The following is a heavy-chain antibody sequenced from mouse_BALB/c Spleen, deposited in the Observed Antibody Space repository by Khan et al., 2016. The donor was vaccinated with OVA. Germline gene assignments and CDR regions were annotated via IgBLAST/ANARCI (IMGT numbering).Heavy chain of an antibody. CDR3: AREEALYYFDY. V-gene: IGHV1-76*01. CDR2: IYPGTDNT. CDR1: GYTFTSYW. J-gene: IGHJ2*01. D-gene: IGHD3-2*02. Sequence: QVQLKQSGAELVRPGTSVKLSCKTSGYTFTSYWIHRVKQRSGQGLEWIARIYPGTDNTYYNEKFKDRATLTADKSSSTAYFQLSSLKSEDSAVFFCAREEALYYFDYWGQGTTLTVSS.